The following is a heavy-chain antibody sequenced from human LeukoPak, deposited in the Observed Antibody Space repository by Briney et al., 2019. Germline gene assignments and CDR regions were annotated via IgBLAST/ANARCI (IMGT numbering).Heavy chain of an antibody. D-gene: IGHD3-22*01. J-gene: IGHJ3*02. CDR3: ARGPYSYDSSGAFDI. Sequence: SETLSLTCTVSGDSISSGDYYWSWIRQPAGKGLEWIGRISSSGSTNYNPSLKSRVTISVDTSKNQFSLKLSSVTAADTAVHFCARGPYSYDSSGAFDIWGQGTMVTVSS. CDR2: ISSSGST. V-gene: IGHV4-61*02. CDR1: GDSISSGDYY.